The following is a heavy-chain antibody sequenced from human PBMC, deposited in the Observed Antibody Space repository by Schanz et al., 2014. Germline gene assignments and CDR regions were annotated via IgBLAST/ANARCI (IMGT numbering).Heavy chain of an antibody. CDR1: GYTFNNYTYV. D-gene: IGHD3-10*01. V-gene: IGHV1-8*01. CDR2: MNPDSGNT. CDR3: ARAKRFGDMDV. Sequence: QVLQVQSGSELKKPGTSVKVSCKASGYTFNNYTYVMIWVRQAPGQGLEWMGWMNPDSGNTGYAQKFQGRVTMTRNTSISTAYMELSSLRSEDTAVYYCARAKRFGDMDVWGQGTTVTVSS. J-gene: IGHJ6*02.